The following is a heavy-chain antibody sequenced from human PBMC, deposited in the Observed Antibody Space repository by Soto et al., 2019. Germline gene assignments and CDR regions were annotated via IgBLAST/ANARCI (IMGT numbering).Heavy chain of an antibody. V-gene: IGHV3-21*06. CDR1: GFTFTRYR. Sequence: GGSMRLSCAASGFTFTRYRMNWVRQAPGKGLEWVSSISSTTNYIYYGDSMKGRFTISRDNAKNSLYLEMNSLRAEDTAVYYCARESEDLTSNFDFWGQGTPVTVSS. CDR3: ARESEDLTSNFDF. J-gene: IGHJ4*02. CDR2: ISSTTNYI.